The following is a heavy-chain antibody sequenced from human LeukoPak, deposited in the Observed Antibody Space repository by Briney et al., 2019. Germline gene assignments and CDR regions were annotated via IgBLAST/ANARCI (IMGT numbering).Heavy chain of an antibody. CDR2: IRYDGSNK. D-gene: IGHD2-15*01. Sequence: GGSLGLSCAASGFTFSSYGMHWVRQAPGKGLEWVAFIRYDGSNKYYADSVKGRFTISRDNSKNTLYLQMNSLRAEDTAVYYCAKECSGGSCYRNFDYWGQGTLVTVSS. CDR3: AKECSGGSCYRNFDY. J-gene: IGHJ4*02. V-gene: IGHV3-30*02. CDR1: GFTFSSYG.